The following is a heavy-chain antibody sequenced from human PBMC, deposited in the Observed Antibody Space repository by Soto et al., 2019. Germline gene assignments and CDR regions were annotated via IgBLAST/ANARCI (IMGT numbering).Heavy chain of an antibody. D-gene: IGHD4-17*01. CDR1: GYTFRNYG. CDR2: ISFNGITE. J-gene: IGHJ4*02. Sequence: QVRLLDSGGGVVQPGESLRLSCSAFGYTFRNYGMHWVRQAPGKGLEWVAFISFNGITEYYADSVKGRFTLSRDNSGNTLYLKMNSLRVEDTAVYYCAKDIPFKPDGPTASPVIDYWGPGTLVTVSS. V-gene: IGHV3-30*18. CDR3: AKDIPFKPDGPTASPVIDY.